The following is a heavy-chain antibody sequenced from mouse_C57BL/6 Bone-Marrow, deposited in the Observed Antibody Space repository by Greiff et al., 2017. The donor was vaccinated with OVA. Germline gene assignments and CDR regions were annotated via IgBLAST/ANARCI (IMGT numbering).Heavy chain of an antibody. CDR1: GYTFTDYE. Sequence: QVQLQQSGAELVRPGASVTLSCKASGYTFTDYEMHWVKQTPVHGLEWIGAIDPETGGTAYNQKFKGKAILTADKSSSTAYMELRSLTSEDSAVYYCTRTVVAYYYAMDYWGQGTSATVSS. V-gene: IGHV1-15*01. J-gene: IGHJ4*01. CDR3: TRTVVAYYYAMDY. CDR2: IDPETGGT. D-gene: IGHD1-1*01.